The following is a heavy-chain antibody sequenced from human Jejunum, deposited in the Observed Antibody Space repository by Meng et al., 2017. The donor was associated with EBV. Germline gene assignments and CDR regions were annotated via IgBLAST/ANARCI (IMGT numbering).Heavy chain of an antibody. CDR1: EDTFTGYYY. CDR2: INPYTGGT. V-gene: IGHV1-2*06. Sequence: VQLGQAGAKWKEPGASVTVSCKASEDTFTGYYYMHWVRQAPGQGLEWMGRINPYTGGTNYAQKFQGRVTMTRDTSNNTTYMEVNSLRSDDTAVYFCARDGYSSGWYYWGQGTLVTVSS. J-gene: IGHJ4*02. CDR3: ARDGYSSGWYY. D-gene: IGHD6-13*01.